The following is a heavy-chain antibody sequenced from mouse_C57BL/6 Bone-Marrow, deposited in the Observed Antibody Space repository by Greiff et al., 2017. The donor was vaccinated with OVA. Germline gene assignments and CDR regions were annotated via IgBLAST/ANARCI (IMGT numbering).Heavy chain of an antibody. D-gene: IGHD1-1*01. Sequence: VQGVESGAELARPGASVKMSCKASGYTFTSYTMHWVKQRPGQGLEWIGYINPSSGYTKYNQKFKDKATLTADKSSSTAYMQLSSLTSEDSAVYYCARRGRYGSSYYAMDYWGQGTSVTVSS. V-gene: IGHV1-4*01. CDR2: INPSSGYT. CDR3: ARRGRYGSSYYAMDY. CDR1: GYTFTSYT. J-gene: IGHJ4*01.